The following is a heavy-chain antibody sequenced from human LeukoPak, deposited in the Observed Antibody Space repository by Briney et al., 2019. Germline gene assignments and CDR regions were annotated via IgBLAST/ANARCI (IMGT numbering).Heavy chain of an antibody. CDR2: INPNSGGT. CDR3: ARADSGSYNWFDP. Sequence: ASVKVSCKASGYTFTGYYMHWVRQAPGQGLEWMGWINPNSGGTNYAQKFQGWVTMTRDTSTSTVYMELSSLRSEDTAVYYCARADSGSYNWFDPWGQGTLVTVSS. V-gene: IGHV1-2*04. D-gene: IGHD1-26*01. J-gene: IGHJ5*02. CDR1: GYTFTGYY.